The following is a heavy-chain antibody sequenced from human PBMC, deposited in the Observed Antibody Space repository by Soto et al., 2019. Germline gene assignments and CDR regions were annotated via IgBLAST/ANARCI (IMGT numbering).Heavy chain of an antibody. CDR3: AKVKVWDVVVPAANEGFDY. J-gene: IGHJ4*02. D-gene: IGHD2-2*01. CDR1: GFTFSSYG. V-gene: IGHV3-30*18. CDR2: ISYDGSNK. Sequence: QVQLVESGGGVVQPGRSLRLSCAASGFTFSSYGMHWVRQAPGKGLEWVAVISYDGSNKYYADSVKGRFTISRDNSKNPLYLQMNSLRAEDTAVYYCAKVKVWDVVVPAANEGFDYWGQGTLVTVSS.